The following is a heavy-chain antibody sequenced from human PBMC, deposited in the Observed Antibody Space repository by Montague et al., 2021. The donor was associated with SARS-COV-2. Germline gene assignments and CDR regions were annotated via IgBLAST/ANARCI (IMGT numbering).Heavy chain of an antibody. CDR1: GGYINYYY. D-gene: IGHD3-16*02. CDR2: IHYNGTT. J-gene: IGHJ3*02. Sequence: SETLSLTCTVSGGYINYYYWTWIRQPPGKELEWIGYIHYNGTTNXNPSLKSRVTISVDTSKNQFSLKRSSVTAADTAVYFCAREWGGYQPRVNAFNIWGQGTMVTVSS. V-gene: IGHV4-59*12. CDR3: AREWGGYQPRVNAFNI.